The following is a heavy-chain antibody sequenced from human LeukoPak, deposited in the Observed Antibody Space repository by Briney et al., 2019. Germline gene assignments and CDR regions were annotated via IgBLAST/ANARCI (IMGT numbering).Heavy chain of an antibody. J-gene: IGHJ5*02. CDR2: IIPIFGIA. V-gene: IGHV1-69*04. CDR3: ARGSYYDSSGYAPPKNWFDP. Sequence: SVKVSCKASGGTFSCYAISWVRQAPGQGLEWMGRIIPIFGIANYAQKFQGRVTITADKSTSTAYMELSSLRSEDTAVYYCARGSYYDSSGYAPPKNWFDPWGQGTLVTVSS. CDR1: GGTFSCYA. D-gene: IGHD3-22*01.